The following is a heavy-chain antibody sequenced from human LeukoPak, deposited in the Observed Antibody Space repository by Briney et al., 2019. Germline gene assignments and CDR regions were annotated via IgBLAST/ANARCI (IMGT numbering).Heavy chain of an antibody. V-gene: IGHV3-23*01. Sequence: PGGSLRLSCAASGLTFSTYVMTWVRQAPGKGLEWVSAISGSGGSTYYADSVEGRFTISRDNSKNTLYLQMNSLRAEDTAVYYCAKDFGSGYFSYYFDYWGQGTRVTVSP. J-gene: IGHJ4*02. CDR2: ISGSGGST. CDR1: GLTFSTYV. D-gene: IGHD3-22*01. CDR3: AKDFGSGYFSYYFDY.